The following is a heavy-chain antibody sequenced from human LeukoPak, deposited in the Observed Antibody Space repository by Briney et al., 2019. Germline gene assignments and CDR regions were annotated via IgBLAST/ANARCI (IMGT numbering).Heavy chain of an antibody. Sequence: GESLKISCKGSGYSFTSYWIGWVRQMPGKGLEWMGIIYPGDSDTRYRPSFQGQVTISADKSISTAYLQWSSLKASDTAMYYCASLYYYDSSGYYRDYWGQGTLVTVSS. CDR3: ASLYYYDSSGYYRDY. CDR1: GYSFTSYW. CDR2: IYPGDSDT. D-gene: IGHD3-22*01. J-gene: IGHJ4*02. V-gene: IGHV5-51*01.